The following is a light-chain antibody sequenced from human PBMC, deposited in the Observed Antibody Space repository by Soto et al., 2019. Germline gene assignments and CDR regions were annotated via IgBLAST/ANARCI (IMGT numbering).Light chain of an antibody. CDR3: CSYAGSYTWV. CDR2: DVT. CDR1: SSDVGAYNY. V-gene: IGLV2-11*01. J-gene: IGLJ3*02. Sequence: QSALTQPRSVSGSPGQSVTISCTGTSSDVGAYNYVSWNQQHPGKVPKLLIYDVTRRPSGVPDRFSGSKSGNTASLTISGLQAEDEAYYYCCSYAGSYTWVFGGGTKLTVL.